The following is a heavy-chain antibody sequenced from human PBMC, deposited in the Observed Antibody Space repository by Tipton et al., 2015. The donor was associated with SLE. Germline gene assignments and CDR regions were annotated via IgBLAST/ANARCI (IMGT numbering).Heavy chain of an antibody. V-gene: IGHV4-61*02. CDR1: GGSISSGSYY. CDR2: IYTSGST. Sequence: TLSLTCTVSGGSISSGSYYWSWIRQPAGKGLEWIGRIYTSGSTNYNPSLKSRVTISVDTSKNQFSLKLSSVTAADTAVYYCARGTDPFSSSWYGGGYYFDYWGQGTLVTVSS. CDR3: ARGTDPFSSSWYGGGYYFDY. J-gene: IGHJ4*02. D-gene: IGHD6-13*01.